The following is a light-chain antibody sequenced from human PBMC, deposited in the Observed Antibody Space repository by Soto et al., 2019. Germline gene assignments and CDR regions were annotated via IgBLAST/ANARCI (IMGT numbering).Light chain of an antibody. CDR1: QSVSSN. CDR2: GAS. V-gene: IGKV3-15*01. CDR3: QQYNNWPPWT. Sequence: EIVMTQSPATLSVSPGERATLSCRASQSVSSNLAWYQQKPGQAPRLLIYGASTRATGIPARFSGSGSGTVFTLTLSSLQSEDFAVYYCQQYNNWPPWTFGQGTKV. J-gene: IGKJ1*01.